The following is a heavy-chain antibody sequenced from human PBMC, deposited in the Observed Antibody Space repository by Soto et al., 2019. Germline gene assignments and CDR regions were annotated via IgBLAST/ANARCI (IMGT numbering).Heavy chain of an antibody. J-gene: IGHJ6*02. CDR1: GFTFSSYG. CDR2: ISYDGSNK. CDR3: AKDLLVLRFLSSYYGMDV. D-gene: IGHD3-3*01. Sequence: GGSLRLSCAASGFTFSSYGMHWVRQAPGKGLEWVAVISYDGSNKYYADSVKGRFTISRDNSKNTLYLQMNSLRAEDTAVYYCAKDLLVLRFLSSYYGMDVWGQGTTVTVSS. V-gene: IGHV3-30*18.